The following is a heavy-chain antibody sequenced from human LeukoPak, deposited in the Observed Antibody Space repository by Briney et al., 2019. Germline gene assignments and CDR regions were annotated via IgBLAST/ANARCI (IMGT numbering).Heavy chain of an antibody. Sequence: ASVKVSCKASEGTFSNYPIIWVRLAPGRGLECLGGIIPVYGTANYAQMFHGRITLTAQESTATAYMELRRLTSDDTAMYFCATHTGGYNYWWFDIWGQGTLVTVSS. CDR3: ATHTGGYNYWWFDI. J-gene: IGHJ5*02. V-gene: IGHV1-69*13. CDR1: EGTFSNYP. CDR2: IIPVYGTA. D-gene: IGHD5-24*01.